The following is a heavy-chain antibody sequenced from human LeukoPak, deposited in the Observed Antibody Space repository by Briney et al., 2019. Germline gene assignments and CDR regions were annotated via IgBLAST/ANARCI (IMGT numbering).Heavy chain of an antibody. CDR2: ISSSSSYI. J-gene: IGHJ5*02. D-gene: IGHD3-22*01. Sequence: GGSLRLSCAASGFTFSSYSMNWVRQAPGKGLEWVSSISSSSSYIYYADSVKGRFTISRDNAKNSLYLQMNSLRAEDTAVYYCARELDYYDSSGYANWFDPWGQGTLVTVSS. CDR1: GFTFSSYS. V-gene: IGHV3-21*01. CDR3: ARELDYYDSSGYANWFDP.